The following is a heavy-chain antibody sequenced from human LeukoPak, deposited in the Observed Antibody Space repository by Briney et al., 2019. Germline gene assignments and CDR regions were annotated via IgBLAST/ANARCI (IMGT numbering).Heavy chain of an antibody. CDR2: IYSGGST. J-gene: IGHJ4*02. Sequence: GGSLRLSCAASGFTVSSNYMSWVRQAAGKGLEWVSVIYSGGSTYYADSVKGRFTISRDNSKNKLYLQMNSLRAEDTAVYYCHSMIVLGIRVINDYWGQGTLVTVSS. CDR3: HSMIVLGIRVINDY. CDR1: GFTVSSNY. D-gene: IGHD3-22*01. V-gene: IGHV3-66*01.